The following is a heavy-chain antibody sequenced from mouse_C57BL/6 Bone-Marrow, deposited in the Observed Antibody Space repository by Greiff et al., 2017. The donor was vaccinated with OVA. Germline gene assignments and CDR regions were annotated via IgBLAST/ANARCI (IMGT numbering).Heavy chain of an antibody. CDR3: ARDRGSEAWFAY. D-gene: IGHD3-1*01. CDR1: GFTFSSYA. J-gene: IGHJ3*01. Sequence: EVQGVESWGGLVKPGGSLKLSCAASGFTFSSYAMSWVRQTPEKRLEWVATISDGGSYTYYPDNVKGRFTISRDNAKNNLYLQMSHLKSEDTAMYYCARDRGSEAWFAYWGQGTLVTVSA. V-gene: IGHV5-4*01. CDR2: ISDGGSYT.